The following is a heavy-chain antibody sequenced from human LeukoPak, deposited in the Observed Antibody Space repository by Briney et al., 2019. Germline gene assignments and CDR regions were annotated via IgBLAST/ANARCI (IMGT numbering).Heavy chain of an antibody. D-gene: IGHD6-19*01. Sequence: GESLKISCKGSGYSFASYWIGWVRQMPGKGLEWVGIIYPGDSDTIYSPSFQGHVTISVDKSINTAYLHWSSLKASDTAIYYCARKYSSAWYFAYWGQGTLVTVS. CDR3: ARKYSSAWYFAY. CDR1: GYSFASYW. J-gene: IGHJ4*02. CDR2: IYPGDSDT. V-gene: IGHV5-51*01.